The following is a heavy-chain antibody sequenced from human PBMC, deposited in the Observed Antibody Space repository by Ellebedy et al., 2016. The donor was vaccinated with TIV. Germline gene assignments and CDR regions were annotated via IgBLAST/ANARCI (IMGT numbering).Heavy chain of an antibody. CDR1: GYTFTDYY. CDR2: INPNSGGT. D-gene: IGHD4-17*01. V-gene: IGHV1-2*02. CDR3: ARITVISKIFDY. J-gene: IGHJ4*02. Sequence: AASVKVSCKASGYTFTDYYIHWVRHAPGQGLEWMGWINPNSGGTKYAQKFQGRVTMTRDTSISTAYMELSRLRSDDTAVYYCARITVISKIFDYWGQGTLVTVSS.